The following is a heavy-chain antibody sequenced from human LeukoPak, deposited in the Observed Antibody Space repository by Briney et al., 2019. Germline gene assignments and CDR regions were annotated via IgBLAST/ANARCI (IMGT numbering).Heavy chain of an antibody. CDR3: ARKIAAAPDAFDI. D-gene: IGHD6-13*01. CDR2: IIPIFGTA. CDR1: GGTFSNYA. J-gene: IGHJ3*02. Sequence: GASVKVSCKASGGTFSNYAISWVRQAPGQGLEWMGGIIPIFGTANYAQKFQGRVTITADESTSTASMELSSLRSEDTAVYYCARKIAAAPDAFDIWGQGTMVTVSS. V-gene: IGHV1-69*13.